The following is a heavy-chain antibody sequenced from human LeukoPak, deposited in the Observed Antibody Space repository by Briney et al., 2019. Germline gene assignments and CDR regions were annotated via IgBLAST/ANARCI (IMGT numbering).Heavy chain of an antibody. D-gene: IGHD5-12*01. V-gene: IGHV3-21*01. CDR1: GFTFSSYS. Sequence: GGSLRLSYAASGFTFSSYSMNWVRQAPGKGLEWVSSISSSSSYIYYADSVKGRLTISRDNAKNSLYLQMNSLRAEDTAVYYCARDLGSGYDVWDTYYFDYWGQGTLVTVSS. J-gene: IGHJ4*02. CDR3: ARDLGSGYDVWDTYYFDY. CDR2: ISSSSSYI.